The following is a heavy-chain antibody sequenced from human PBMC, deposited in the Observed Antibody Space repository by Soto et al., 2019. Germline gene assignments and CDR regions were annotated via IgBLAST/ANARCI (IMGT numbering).Heavy chain of an antibody. D-gene: IGHD6-13*01. J-gene: IGHJ4*02. CDR2: ISGSGGST. CDR1: GFTFSSYA. CDR3: AKDKLMEQQLPFDY. V-gene: IGHV3-23*01. Sequence: GGSLRLSCAAFGFTFSSYAMSWVRQAPGKGLEWVSAISGSGGSTYYADSVKGRFTISRDNSKNTLYLQMNSLRAEDTAVYYCAKDKLMEQQLPFDYWGQGTLVTVSS.